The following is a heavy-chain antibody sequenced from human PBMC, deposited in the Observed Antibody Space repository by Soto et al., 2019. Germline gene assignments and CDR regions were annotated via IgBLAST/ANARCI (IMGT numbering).Heavy chain of an antibody. CDR3: ARIYDYVWGSYRPPDAFDI. D-gene: IGHD3-16*02. CDR1: GGSISSGGYY. Sequence: SETLSLTCTVSGGSISSGGYYWSWIRQHPGKGLEWIGYIYYSGSTYYNPSLKSRVTISVDTSKNQFSLKLSSVTAADTAVYFCARIYDYVWGSYRPPDAFDIWGQGTMVTVSS. CDR2: IYYSGST. J-gene: IGHJ3*02. V-gene: IGHV4-31*03.